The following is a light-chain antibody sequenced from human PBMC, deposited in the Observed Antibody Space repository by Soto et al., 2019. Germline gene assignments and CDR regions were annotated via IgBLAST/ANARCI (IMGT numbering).Light chain of an antibody. CDR1: QSVSSY. J-gene: IGKJ1*01. CDR2: DAS. V-gene: IGKV3-11*01. CDR3: QQRSIWPLT. Sequence: EIVLTQSPATLSLSPGERATLSCRASQSVSSYLAWYQQKPGQAPRLLIYDASNRATGIPARFSGSGSGTDFTLTISSLEPEDFAVYYCQQRSIWPLTFGQGTKVEIK.